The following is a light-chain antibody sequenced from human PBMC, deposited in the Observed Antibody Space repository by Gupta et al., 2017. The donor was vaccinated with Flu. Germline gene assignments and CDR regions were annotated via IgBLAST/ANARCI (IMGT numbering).Light chain of an antibody. CDR1: IGPVTSGYY. V-gene: IGLV7-43*01. CDR2: SGS. CDR3: LLHFAGTWI. Sequence: QIVVTQEPSLTVSPGRTVTLTCASSIGPVTSGYYPNWVQQKPGQAPRTLIYSGSNKHSWTPARFSGSLLGGKAALTLSSVQPDEAEYYCLLHFAGTWIFGGGTKLTVL. J-gene: IGLJ2*01.